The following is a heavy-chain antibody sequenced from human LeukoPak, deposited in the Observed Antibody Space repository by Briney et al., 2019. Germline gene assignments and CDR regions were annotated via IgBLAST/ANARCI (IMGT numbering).Heavy chain of an antibody. Sequence: SGGSLRLSCAASGFTFSNYGMHWVCQAPGKGLEWVAVIWSRGTSQYYADSVKGRFTISRDNSKNTLYLQMNSLTVEDTAVYYCAKDSRATYEGPGYLDYRGQGTLVTVSS. CDR1: GFTFSNYG. CDR2: IWSRGTSQ. D-gene: IGHD3-3*01. CDR3: AKDSRATYEGPGYLDY. J-gene: IGHJ4*02. V-gene: IGHV3-30*02.